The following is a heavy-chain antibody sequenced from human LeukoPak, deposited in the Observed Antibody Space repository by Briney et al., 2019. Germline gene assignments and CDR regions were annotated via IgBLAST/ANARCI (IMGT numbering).Heavy chain of an antibody. D-gene: IGHD3-22*01. V-gene: IGHV4-59*13. Sequence: SETLSLMCTVWGHLYQRYYGLCIRQPPGKGLEWIGYIYYCWSTNYNASLKSRVSIAVDTSKNQFYLKRSSVTAADTALYYCARDYYDSSGYYLDYWGQGTLVTVSS. CDR1: GHLYQRYY. J-gene: IGHJ4*02. CDR3: ARDYYDSSGYYLDY. CDR2: IYYCWST.